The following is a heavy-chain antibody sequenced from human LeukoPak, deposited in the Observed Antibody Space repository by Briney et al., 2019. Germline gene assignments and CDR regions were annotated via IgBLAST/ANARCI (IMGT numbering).Heavy chain of an antibody. Sequence: SETLSLTCTVSGGSISSYYWSWIRQPPGKGLEWIGYIYYSGSTNYNPSLKSRVTISVDTSKNQFSLKLSSVTAADTAVYYCARDPPYSGYDHEDYWGQGTLVTVSS. CDR1: GGSISSYY. J-gene: IGHJ4*02. V-gene: IGHV4-59*12. D-gene: IGHD5-12*01. CDR3: ARDPPYSGYDHEDY. CDR2: IYYSGST.